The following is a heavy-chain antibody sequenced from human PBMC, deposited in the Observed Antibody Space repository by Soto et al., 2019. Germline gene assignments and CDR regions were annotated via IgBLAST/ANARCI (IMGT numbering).Heavy chain of an antibody. CDR1: GYTFTSYG. Sequence: ASVKVSCTASGYTFTSYGISWVRQAPGQGLEWMGWISAYNGNTNYAQKLQGRDTITTDTPTSTAYMELRSLRSDDTALYYCAIGGSSTGYIDPWGLGTVVTVAS. CDR2: ISAYNGNT. J-gene: IGHJ5*02. D-gene: IGHD6-13*01. CDR3: AIGGSSTGYIDP. V-gene: IGHV1-18*01.